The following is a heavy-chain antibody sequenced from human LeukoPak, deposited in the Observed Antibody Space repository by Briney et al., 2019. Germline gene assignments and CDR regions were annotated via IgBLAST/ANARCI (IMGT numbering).Heavy chain of an antibody. V-gene: IGHV4-39*07. J-gene: IGHJ4*02. CDR3: ARDSCSSTSCRKKFDN. D-gene: IGHD2-2*01. CDR1: GDSISSANYY. Sequence: NPSETLSLTCTVSGDSISSANYYWGWVRQPPGKGLEWIGSIYFSGSTYYNPSLKSRVTISVETSKVQFSRNLSSVTAADTAVYYCARDSCSSTSCRKKFDNWGQGSLVTVSS. CDR2: IYFSGST.